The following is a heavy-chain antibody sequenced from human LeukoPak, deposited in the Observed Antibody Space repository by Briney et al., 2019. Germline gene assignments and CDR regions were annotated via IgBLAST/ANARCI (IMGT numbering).Heavy chain of an antibody. V-gene: IGHV4-34*01. D-gene: IGHD3-16*02. CDR1: GGSFSGYY. CDR3: ARVGYDYVWGSCRLLDY. CDR2: INHSGST. Sequence: SETLSLTCAVYGGSFSGYYWSWIRQPPGKGLEWIGEINHSGSTNYNPSLKSRVTISVDTSKNQFSLKLSSVTAADTAVYYCARVGYDYVWGSCRLLDYWGQGTLVTASS. J-gene: IGHJ4*02.